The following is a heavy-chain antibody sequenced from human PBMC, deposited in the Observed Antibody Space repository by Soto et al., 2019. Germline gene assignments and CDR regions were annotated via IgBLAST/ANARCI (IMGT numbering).Heavy chain of an antibody. J-gene: IGHJ4*02. CDR1: GDSISSCGSS. V-gene: IGHV4-30-2*01. Sequence: SETLSLTCSVSGDSISSCGSSWSWIRQTPVKGLEWIGYLYHTGSTFYNPSLKSRVTISGDRSKNQFSLKLSSVTAADTAVYYCASYGEFWSGYVDYWGQGTLVTVSS. CDR3: ASYGEFWSGYVDY. CDR2: LYHTGST. D-gene: IGHD3-3*01.